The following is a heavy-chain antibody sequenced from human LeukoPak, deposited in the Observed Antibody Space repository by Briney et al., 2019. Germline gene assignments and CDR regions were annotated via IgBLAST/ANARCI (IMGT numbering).Heavy chain of an antibody. D-gene: IGHD2-21*02. Sequence: SETLSLTCTVSGGSINNYFWSWVRQPAGEGLEWIGRIYTSGSTSYNPSLRSRVTISVDMSKNQFSLKLSSVTAADTAVYYCARDDPARMTATLDYWGQGILVTVSS. J-gene: IGHJ4*02. CDR1: GGSINNYF. CDR3: ARDDPARMTATLDY. V-gene: IGHV4-4*07. CDR2: IYTSGST.